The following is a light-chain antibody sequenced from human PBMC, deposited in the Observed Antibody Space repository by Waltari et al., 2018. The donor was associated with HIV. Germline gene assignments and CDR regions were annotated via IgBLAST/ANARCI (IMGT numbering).Light chain of an antibody. V-gene: IGKV3-20*01. Sequence: EIVLTQSPGTLSLSPGDRATLSCRASQSVERRLLAWYQQNPGQPPRLIIYDASNRAPGIPDRFGGSGSGADFTLTISRLEPEDFALYYCHQYGSFPLTFGGGTKVEI. J-gene: IGKJ4*01. CDR3: HQYGSFPLT. CDR1: QSVERRL. CDR2: DAS.